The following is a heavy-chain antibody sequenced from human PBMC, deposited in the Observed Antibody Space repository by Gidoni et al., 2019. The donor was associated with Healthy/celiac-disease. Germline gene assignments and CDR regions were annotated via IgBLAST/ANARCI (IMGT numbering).Heavy chain of an antibody. CDR2: ISAYNGNT. D-gene: IGHD2-15*01. J-gene: IGHJ4*02. V-gene: IGHV1-18*01. CDR3: ARVGGGYCSGGSCYIDY. CDR1: GYTFTSSG. Sequence: QVQLVQSGAEVKKPGASVTVSCKASGYTFTSSGISWVRQAPGQGREWMGWISAYNGNTNYAQKLQGRVTMTTDTSTSTAYMELRSLRSDDTAVYYCARVGGGYCSGGSCYIDYWGQGTLVTVSS.